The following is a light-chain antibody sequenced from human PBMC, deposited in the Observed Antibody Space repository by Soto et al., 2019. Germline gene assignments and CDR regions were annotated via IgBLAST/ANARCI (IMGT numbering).Light chain of an antibody. CDR1: SSDVGAFNY. CDR2: DVY. V-gene: IGLV2-14*03. J-gene: IGLJ2*01. CDR3: SSYTSSSTPHVV. Sequence: QSALTQPTSVSGSPGQSITISCTGTSSDVGAFNYVSWYQQHPGKAPKLMIYDVYDRPSGVSYRFSGSKSGNTASLTISGLQGEDEADYYCSSYTSSSTPHVVFGGGTKVTVL.